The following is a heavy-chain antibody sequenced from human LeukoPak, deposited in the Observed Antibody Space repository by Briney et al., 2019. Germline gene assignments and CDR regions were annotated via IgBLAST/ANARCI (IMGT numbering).Heavy chain of an antibody. D-gene: IGHD3-9*01. CDR1: GFTFSSYA. J-gene: IGHJ4*02. Sequence: GGSLRLSCATSGFTFSSYAMSWVRQAPGKGLEWVSGIGASGGITYYADSVKGRFTISRDNSKNTLYLQMNSLRTEDTAVYYCAKAEGYDILTGLDYWGQGTLVTVSS. CDR2: IGASGGIT. V-gene: IGHV3-23*01. CDR3: AKAEGYDILTGLDY.